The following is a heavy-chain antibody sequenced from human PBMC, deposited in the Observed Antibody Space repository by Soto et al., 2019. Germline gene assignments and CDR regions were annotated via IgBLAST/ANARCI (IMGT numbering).Heavy chain of an antibody. CDR3: ARVGGGNSGYYYYGMDV. CDR2: IIPIFGTA. J-gene: IGHJ6*02. V-gene: IGHV1-69*13. Sequence: ASVKVSCKASGGTFSSYAISWVRQAPGQGLEWMGKIIPIFGTANYAQKFQGRVTITADESTSTAYMELSSLRSEDTAVYYCARVGGGNSGYYYYGMDVWGQGTTVTVSS. D-gene: IGHD2-21*02. CDR1: GGTFSSYA.